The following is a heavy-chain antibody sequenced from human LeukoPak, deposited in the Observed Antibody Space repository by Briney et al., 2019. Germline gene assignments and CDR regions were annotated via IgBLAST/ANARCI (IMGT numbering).Heavy chain of an antibody. J-gene: IGHJ4*02. D-gene: IGHD5-12*01. CDR3: ARGGYAYYFDY. CDR1: GGSFSGYY. V-gene: IGHV4-34*01. CDR2: INHSGST. Sequence: SETLSLTCAVYGGSFSGYYWSWIRQPPGKGLEWIGEINHSGSTNYNPSLKSRVTISVGTSKNQFSLKLSSVTAADTAVYYCARGGYAYYFDYWGQGTLVTVSS.